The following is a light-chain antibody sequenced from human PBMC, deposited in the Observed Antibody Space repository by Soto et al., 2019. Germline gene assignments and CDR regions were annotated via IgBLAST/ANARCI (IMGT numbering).Light chain of an antibody. CDR3: AAWDDSLIGWV. V-gene: IGLV1-44*01. J-gene: IGLJ3*02. CDR1: TSNIGTHT. CDR2: SDH. Sequence: QSVLTQSPSASGTPGQRVSISCSGSTSNIGTHTVNWYQQLPGTAPKLLIYSDHQRPSGVPDRFSGSKSGTSASLAISGLQSEDEADYYCAAWDDSLIGWVFGGGTKLTVL.